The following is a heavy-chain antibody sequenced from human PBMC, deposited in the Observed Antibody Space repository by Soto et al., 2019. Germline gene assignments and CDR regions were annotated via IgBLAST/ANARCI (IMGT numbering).Heavy chain of an antibody. J-gene: IGHJ4*02. Sequence: QVQLVQSGAEVKKPGASVKVSCKASGYTFTSYGISWVQQAPGQGLEWRGGISAYNVNTNNAQKLQGRGTMTTDTSTSTAYMEMRSRRSDDTAVYYCARVDSSGYPGAHTDAGDWGQGTLVTVSS. CDR1: GYTFTSYG. D-gene: IGHD3-22*01. CDR2: ISAYNVNT. V-gene: IGHV1-18*01. CDR3: ARVDSSGYPGAHTDAGD.